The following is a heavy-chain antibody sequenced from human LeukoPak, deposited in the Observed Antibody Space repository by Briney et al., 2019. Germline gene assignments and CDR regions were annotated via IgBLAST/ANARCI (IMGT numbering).Heavy chain of an antibody. V-gene: IGHV4-59*08. CDR2: IHYSGTA. CDR3: ARHLVSSLPTGLDY. CDR1: GGSISGYS. J-gene: IGHJ4*02. D-gene: IGHD3-9*01. Sequence: SETLSLTCTVSGGSISGYSWSWIRQPPGKGLEYIGYIHYSGTANYTPSLRSRVTISVDTSKKQFSLTLPSVTAGDTAVYYCARHLVSSLPTGLDYWGQGALVTVSS.